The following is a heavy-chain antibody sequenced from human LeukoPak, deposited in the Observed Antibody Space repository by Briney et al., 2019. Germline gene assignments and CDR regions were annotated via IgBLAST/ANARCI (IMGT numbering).Heavy chain of an antibody. Sequence: PGGSLRLSCAASGFTVSDHYMNWVRQAPGKGLEWASVMYSGGSVYYADSVKDRFTISRDNSRNTLYLQMDSLRVDDTAVYYCASSLLATMGPLFYWGLGALVTVSS. J-gene: IGHJ4*02. D-gene: IGHD5-24*01. CDR2: MYSGGSV. CDR1: GFTVSDHY. V-gene: IGHV3-53*01. CDR3: ASSLLATMGPLFY.